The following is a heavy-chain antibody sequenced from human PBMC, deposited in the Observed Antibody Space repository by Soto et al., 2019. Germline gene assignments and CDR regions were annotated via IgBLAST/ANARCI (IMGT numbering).Heavy chain of an antibody. V-gene: IGHV4-30-4*01. CDR3: ASLNLSFDP. J-gene: IGHJ5*02. Sequence: QVQLQESGPGLVKPSQTLSLTCTVSGASISSGDSFWSWIRQPPGKGLEWIAYIYSSGSTYYNPSLKRRVPISIDTTKNQFSLNLSSLTAADTAVYYCASLNLSFDPWGQGTLVTVSS. CDR1: GASISSGDSF. CDR2: IYSSGST.